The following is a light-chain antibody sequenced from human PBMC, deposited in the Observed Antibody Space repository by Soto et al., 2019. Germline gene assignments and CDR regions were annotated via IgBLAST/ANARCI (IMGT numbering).Light chain of an antibody. J-gene: IGKJ5*01. CDR3: QQYGSSPTT. Sequence: EIVLTQSPGTLSLSPGERATLSCRASQTVSSSFLAWYQQTPGQAPRLLIYGASRRATGFPARFSGSGSGTDFTLTISRLEPEDFAVYYCQQYGSSPTTFGQGTRLEIK. CDR2: GAS. V-gene: IGKV3-20*01. CDR1: QTVSSSF.